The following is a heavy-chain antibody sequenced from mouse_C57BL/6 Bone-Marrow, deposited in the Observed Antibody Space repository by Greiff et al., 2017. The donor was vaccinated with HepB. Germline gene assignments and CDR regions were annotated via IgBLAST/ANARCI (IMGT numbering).Heavy chain of an antibody. J-gene: IGHJ1*03. V-gene: IGHV1-81*01. CDR2: IYPRSGNT. D-gene: IGHD1-1*01. CDR1: GYTFTSYG. CDR3: ARRGHYYGRKGWYFDV. Sequence: VQLVESGAELARPGASVKLSCKASGYTFTSYGISWVKQRTGQGLEWIGEIYPRSGNTYYNEKFKGKATLTADKSSSTAYMELRSLTSEDSAVYFCARRGHYYGRKGWYFDVWGTGTTVTVSS.